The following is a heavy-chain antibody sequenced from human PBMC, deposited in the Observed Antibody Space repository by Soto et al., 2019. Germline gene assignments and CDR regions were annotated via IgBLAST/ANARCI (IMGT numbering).Heavy chain of an antibody. CDR2: VSHSGRT. V-gene: IGHV4-59*13. Sequence: SETLSLTCKVSGGSMRGYSWSWIRQTPGEGLEWIGYVSHSGRTDYSPSLKNRVTISLDMSKNHFALHVNSVDPADTAVYYCARVAMENYHDMWSGSTSSALDVWGQGTLVTVSS. CDR3: ARVAMENYHDMWSGSTSSALDV. J-gene: IGHJ4*02. CDR1: GGSMRGYS. D-gene: IGHD3-3*01.